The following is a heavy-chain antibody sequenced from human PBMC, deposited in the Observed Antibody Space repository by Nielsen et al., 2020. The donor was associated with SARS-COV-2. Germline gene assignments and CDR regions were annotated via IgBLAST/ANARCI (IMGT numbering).Heavy chain of an antibody. CDR3: SSPTVAY. CDR1: GFTFSSYW. CDR2: IRSYANEYAT. V-gene: IGHV3-73*01. Sequence: GGSLRLSCAASGFTFSSYWMSWVRQASGKGLEWVGRIRSYANEYATAYAASVKGRFTISRDDSKNTAYLQMNGLKTEDTAVYYCSSPTVAYWGQGTLVTVSS. J-gene: IGHJ4*02. D-gene: IGHD4-23*01.